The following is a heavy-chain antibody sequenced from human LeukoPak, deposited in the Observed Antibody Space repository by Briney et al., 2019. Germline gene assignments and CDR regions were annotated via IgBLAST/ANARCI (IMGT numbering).Heavy chain of an antibody. CDR2: INPSGGST. Sequence: VASVKVSCKASGYTFTSYYMHWVRQAPGQGLEWMGIINPSGGSTSYAQKFQGRVTMTTDTSTSTAYMELRSLRSDDTATYYCARGHYDGSDTPILDALDIWGQGTMVTVSS. V-gene: IGHV1-46*01. CDR3: ARGHYDGSDTPILDALDI. CDR1: GYTFTSYY. J-gene: IGHJ3*02. D-gene: IGHD3-22*01.